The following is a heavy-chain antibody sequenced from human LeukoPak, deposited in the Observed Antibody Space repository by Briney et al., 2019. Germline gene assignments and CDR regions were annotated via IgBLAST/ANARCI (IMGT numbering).Heavy chain of an antibody. D-gene: IGHD3-10*01. Sequence: QPGGSLRLSCAASGFTFSSYWMHWVRQAPGKGLVWVSRINSDGSSTSYADSVKGRFTISRDNAKNTLYLQMNSLRAEDTAVYYCARAVTMVRGVIPGYWGQGTLVIVSS. CDR2: INSDGSST. J-gene: IGHJ4*02. CDR1: GFTFSSYW. V-gene: IGHV3-74*01. CDR3: ARAVTMVRGVIPGY.